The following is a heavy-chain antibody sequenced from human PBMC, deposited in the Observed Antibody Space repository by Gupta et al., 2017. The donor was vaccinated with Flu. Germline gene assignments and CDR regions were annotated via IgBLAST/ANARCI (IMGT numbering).Heavy chain of an antibody. CDR2: INNYGSDT. Sequence: TFSDYWMHWVRQAPGKGLVWVSRINNYGSDTGYAYSVKGRFTISRDNAKNTLYLQMNSLRAEDTAVYYCVRDGEGDYPIEYWGQGTLVTVSS. CDR1: TFSDYW. J-gene: IGHJ4*02. CDR3: VRDGEGDYPIEY. V-gene: IGHV3-74*01. D-gene: IGHD4-17*01.